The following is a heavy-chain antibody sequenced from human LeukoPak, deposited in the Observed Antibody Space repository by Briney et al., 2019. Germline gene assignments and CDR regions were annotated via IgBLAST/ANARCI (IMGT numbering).Heavy chain of an antibody. CDR2: ISSSSSYI. D-gene: IGHD3-10*01. V-gene: IGHV3-21*01. J-gene: IGHJ4*02. CDR1: GFTFSSYS. CDR3: ARDYYASGSHDS. Sequence: GGSLRLSCAASGFTFSSYSMNWVRQAPGKGLEWVSSISSSSSYIYYADSVKGRFTISRDNAKNSLCLQLNSLRAEDTAVYYCARDYYASGSHDSWGQGALVTVSS.